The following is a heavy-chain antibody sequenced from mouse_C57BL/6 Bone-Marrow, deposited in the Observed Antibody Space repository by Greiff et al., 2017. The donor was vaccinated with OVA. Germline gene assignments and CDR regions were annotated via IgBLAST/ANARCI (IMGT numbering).Heavy chain of an antibody. CDR1: GYSITSGYY. Sequence: EVQVVESGPGLVKPSQSLSLTCSVTGYSITSGYYWNWIRQFPGNKLEWMGYISYDGSNNYNPSLKNRISITRDTSKNQFFLKLNSVTTEDTATYYCARGGVTTDYYAMDYWGQGTSVTVSS. J-gene: IGHJ4*01. CDR3: ARGGVTTDYYAMDY. CDR2: ISYDGSN. V-gene: IGHV3-6*01. D-gene: IGHD2-2*01.